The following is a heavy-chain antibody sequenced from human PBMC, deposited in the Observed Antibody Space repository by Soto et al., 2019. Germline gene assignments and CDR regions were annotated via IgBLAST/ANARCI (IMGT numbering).Heavy chain of an antibody. D-gene: IGHD3-16*01. J-gene: IGHJ4*02. V-gene: IGHV4-30-4*01. CDR3: GRALTRYAPIDY. CDR1: SISSGDPC. CDR2: IYYSGST. Sequence: SISSGDPCWSWVRQPPGKGLEWIGYIYYSGSTYYNPSLKSRLSISVDTSKNRFSLELSSVTAADTAVYYCGRALTRYAPIDYWGQGTLVTVSS.